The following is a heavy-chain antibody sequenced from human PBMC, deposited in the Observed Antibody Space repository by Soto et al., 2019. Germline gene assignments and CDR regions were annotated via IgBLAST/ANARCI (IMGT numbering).Heavy chain of an antibody. CDR2: ISSSSTI. J-gene: IGHJ4*02. D-gene: IGHD2-2*01. Sequence: PGGSLRLSCAASGFTFSSYSMNWVRQAPGKGLEWVSYISSSSTIYYADSVKGRFTISRDNAENSLYLQMDSLRDEDTAVYYCAKEEYQPNDYWGQGALVTVSS. V-gene: IGHV3-48*02. CDR1: GFTFSSYS. CDR3: AKEEYQPNDY.